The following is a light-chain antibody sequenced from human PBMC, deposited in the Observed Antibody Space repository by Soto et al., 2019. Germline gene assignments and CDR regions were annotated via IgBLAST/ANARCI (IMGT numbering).Light chain of an antibody. CDR1: ESVRDE. CDR3: QQRSNSPPWIT. J-gene: IGKJ5*01. Sequence: EAVLTPSPATLSLSPVERATLSCRASESVRDELGWYQQKPGQAPRLLIFDSSNRATGIPAKFSGSGSGTDFTLTISSLEPEDSAVYYCQQRSNSPPWITFGQGTRLEIK. V-gene: IGKV3-11*01. CDR2: DSS.